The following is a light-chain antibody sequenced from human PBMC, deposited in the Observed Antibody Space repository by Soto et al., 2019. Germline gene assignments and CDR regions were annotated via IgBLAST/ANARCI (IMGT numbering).Light chain of an antibody. J-gene: IGKJ3*01. V-gene: IGKV1-5*01. Sequence: DIQMTQSPSTLSASVGDRVTITCRASQSISIWLAWYQQKPGQAPKLLIYDASSLESGVPSRFSGSGSGTEFTLTISRLQPDDFATYYCQHYTLYSASFGPGTKVDI. CDR2: DAS. CDR3: QHYTLYSAS. CDR1: QSISIW.